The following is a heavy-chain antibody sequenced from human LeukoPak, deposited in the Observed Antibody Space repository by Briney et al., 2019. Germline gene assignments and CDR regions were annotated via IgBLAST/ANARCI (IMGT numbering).Heavy chain of an antibody. CDR1: GGSISSYY. J-gene: IGHJ4*02. CDR3: ARDSRSSCWYRIDY. CDR2: IYYSGST. Sequence: ETLSLTCTVSGGSISSYYWSWIRQPPGKGLEWIGYIYYSGSTNYNPSLKSRVTISVDASKNQFSLKLSSVTAADTAVYYCARDSRSSCWYRIDYWGQGTLVTVSS. D-gene: IGHD6-19*01. V-gene: IGHV4-59*12.